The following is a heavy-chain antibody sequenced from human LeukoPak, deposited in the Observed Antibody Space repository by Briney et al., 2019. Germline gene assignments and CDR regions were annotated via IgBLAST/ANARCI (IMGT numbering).Heavy chain of an antibody. V-gene: IGHV1-2*02. J-gene: IGHJ6*02. Sequence: ASVKVSYKASGYTFTGYYMHWVRQAPGQGLEWMGWINPNSGGTNYAQKFQGRVTMTRDTSISTAYMELSRLRSDDTAVYYCARDPGSDCSGGSCYWKDYYYGMDVWGQGTTVTVSS. CDR2: INPNSGGT. CDR3: ARDPGSDCSGGSCYWKDYYYGMDV. D-gene: IGHD2-15*01. CDR1: GYTFTGYY.